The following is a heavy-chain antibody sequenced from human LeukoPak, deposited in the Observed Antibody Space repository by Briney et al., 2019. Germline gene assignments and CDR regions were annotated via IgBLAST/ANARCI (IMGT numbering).Heavy chain of an antibody. CDR3: ASPPSSSSWNYFDF. D-gene: IGHD6-13*01. Sequence: GGSLRLSCAASGFTFSDAWVSWVRQAPGKGLEWVANIKQDGSGTYYVDSVKGRFTISRDNAKNSLYLQMNSLRAEDTAVYYCASPPSSSSWNYFDFWGQGTLVAVSS. CDR1: GFTFSDAW. V-gene: IGHV3-7*01. J-gene: IGHJ4*02. CDR2: IKQDGSGT.